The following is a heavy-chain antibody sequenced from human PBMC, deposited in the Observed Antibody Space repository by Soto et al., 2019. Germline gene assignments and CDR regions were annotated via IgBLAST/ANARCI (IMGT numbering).Heavy chain of an antibody. CDR3: ARDGEYYYFDY. J-gene: IGHJ4*02. CDR2: IWYDGSNK. CDR1: GFTFSSYG. Sequence: GGSLRLSCAASGFTFSSYGMHWVRQAPGKGLEWVAVIWYDGSNKYYADSVMGRFTIFRDNSKNTLYLQMNSLRAEDTAVYYCARDGEYYYFDYWGQGTLVTVSS. D-gene: IGHD2-2*01. V-gene: IGHV3-33*01.